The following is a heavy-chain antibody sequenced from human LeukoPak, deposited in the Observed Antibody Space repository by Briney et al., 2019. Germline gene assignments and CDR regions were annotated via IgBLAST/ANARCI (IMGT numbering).Heavy chain of an antibody. CDR1: GYTFTSYA. CDR2: INTNTGNP. CDR3: AREGLDYYDSSGYSELDC. Sequence: ASVKVSCKASGYTFTSYAMNWVRQAPGQGPEWMGWINTNTGNPTYAQGFTGRFVFSLDTSVSTAYLQISSLKAEDTAVYYCAREGLDYYDSSGYSELDCWGQGTLVTVFS. J-gene: IGHJ4*02. V-gene: IGHV7-4-1*02. D-gene: IGHD3-22*01.